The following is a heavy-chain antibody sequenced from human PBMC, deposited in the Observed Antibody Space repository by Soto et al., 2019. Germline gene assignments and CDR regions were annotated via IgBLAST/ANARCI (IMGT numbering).Heavy chain of an antibody. V-gene: IGHV3-7*01. D-gene: IGHD5-18*01. CDR1: GFPFSSHW. Sequence: EVRLVESGGGLVQPGGSLRLSCAASGFPFSSHWMSWVRQAPGKGLEWLGNIHQGGSETHFADSVRGRFTISRDNAKKSPFLQLNSLSAEDTAVYYCAQAMAYAFHIWGQGTVVTVSS. CDR3: AQAMAYAFHI. J-gene: IGHJ3*02. CDR2: IHQGGSET.